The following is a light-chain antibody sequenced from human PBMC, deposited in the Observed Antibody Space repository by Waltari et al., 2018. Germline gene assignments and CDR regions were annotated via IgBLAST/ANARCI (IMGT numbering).Light chain of an antibody. V-gene: IGKV4-1*01. CDR2: WAS. CDR3: QQYYGTPPT. CDR1: QTVLDSSTNKNY. Sequence: DIVMTQSPDSLAVSLGERATINCRSGQTVLDSSTNKNYVAWYQQKTGQPPKLLIYWASTRESGGPGRFSGSGSGTEFTLTVSSLQAEDVAVYYCQQYYGTPPTFGPGTKVEIK. J-gene: IGKJ3*01.